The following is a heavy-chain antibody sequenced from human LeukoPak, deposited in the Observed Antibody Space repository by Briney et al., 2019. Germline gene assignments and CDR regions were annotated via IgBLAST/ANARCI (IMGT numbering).Heavy chain of an antibody. Sequence: QPGRSLRLSCAASGFTFSSYGMHWVRQAPGKGLEWVAVISYDGSNKYYADSVKGRFTISRDNSKNTLYLQMNSLRAEDTAVYYCAKEDTAMVFRRRLFDYWGQGTLVTVSS. D-gene: IGHD5-18*01. CDR2: ISYDGSNK. CDR3: AKEDTAMVFRRRLFDY. CDR1: GFTFSSYG. J-gene: IGHJ4*02. V-gene: IGHV3-30*18.